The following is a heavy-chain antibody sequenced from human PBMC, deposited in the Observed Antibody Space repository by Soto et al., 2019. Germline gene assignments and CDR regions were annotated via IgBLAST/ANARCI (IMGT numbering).Heavy chain of an antibody. J-gene: IGHJ5*02. Sequence: QVPLVQSGAEVKKPGSPVTVSCKASGGTFSSYAIHWVRQAPGQGLEWMGGIIPMYGPAKYAQRFQGRVTITADESTTTVYMELTSLTSQDTAVYYCARVTAMVRGVIDNGFDPWGHGTLVTVS. CDR1: GGTFSSYA. D-gene: IGHD3-10*01. V-gene: IGHV1-69*01. CDR3: ARVTAMVRGVIDNGFDP. CDR2: IIPMYGPA.